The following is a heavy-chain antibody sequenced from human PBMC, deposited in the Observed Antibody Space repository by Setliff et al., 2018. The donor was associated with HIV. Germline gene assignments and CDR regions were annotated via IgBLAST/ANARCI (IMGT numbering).Heavy chain of an antibody. Sequence: PSETLSLTCTVSGGSISSSSYYWGWIRQPPGKGLEWIGSIYYSGSTYYNPSLKSRVTISVDTSKNQFSLKLSSVTAADTAVYYCARLRTGGYYYYGMDVWGQGTTVTVS. D-gene: IGHD2-15*01. V-gene: IGHV4-39*01. CDR1: GGSISSSSYY. CDR2: IYYSGST. J-gene: IGHJ6*02. CDR3: ARLRTGGYYYYGMDV.